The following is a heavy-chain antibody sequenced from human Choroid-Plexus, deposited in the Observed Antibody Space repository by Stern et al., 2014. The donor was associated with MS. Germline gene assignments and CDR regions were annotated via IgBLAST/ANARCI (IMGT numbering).Heavy chain of an antibody. CDR2: VSYDGNNK. V-gene: IGHV3-30*18. D-gene: IGHD2/OR15-2a*01. J-gene: IGHJ5*02. CDR1: GFTFGSCA. Sequence: MQLGASGGGVVQPGRPLRLYCVASGFTFGSCAMNWVRQDPGKGLEWVALVSYDGNNKYYADSVKGRFTISRDNSQNSLYMQMSSLRPEDTSVYYCAKDRQYLTYFFDHWGQGSLVTVSS. CDR3: AKDRQYLTYFFDH.